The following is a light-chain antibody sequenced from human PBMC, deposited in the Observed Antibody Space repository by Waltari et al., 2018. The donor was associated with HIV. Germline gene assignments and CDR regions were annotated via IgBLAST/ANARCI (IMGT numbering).Light chain of an antibody. J-gene: IGKJ2*01. CDR1: QSVLYSSNNKNY. CDR3: QQYYSTPYT. Sequence: DIVMTQSPDSLAVSLGERANINCKSSQSVLYSSNNKNYLAWYQQKPGQPPKLLIYWASTRESGVPDRFSGSGSETDFTLTISSLQAEDVAVYYCQQYYSTPYTFGHGTKLEIK. CDR2: WAS. V-gene: IGKV4-1*01.